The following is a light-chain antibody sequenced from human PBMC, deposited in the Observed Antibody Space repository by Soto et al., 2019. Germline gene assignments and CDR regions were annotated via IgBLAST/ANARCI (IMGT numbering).Light chain of an antibody. J-gene: IGKJ4*01. V-gene: IGKV2-28*01. CDR2: LGS. CDR1: QILLHSNGYNY. CDR3: RHALQTPLT. Sequence: EIVMTQSPLSLPVTPGEPASISCRSSQILLHSNGYNYLDRYLQKPGQSPQLLIYLGSNRASGVPDRFSGSGPGTAFTLKISRVEAEDVGLYYGRHALQTPLTFGGGTKVAFK.